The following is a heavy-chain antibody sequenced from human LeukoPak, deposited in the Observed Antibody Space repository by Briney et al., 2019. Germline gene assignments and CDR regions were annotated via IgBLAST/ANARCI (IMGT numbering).Heavy chain of an antibody. D-gene: IGHD7-27*01. CDR3: AKDPWAPHYCGMDV. CDR1: GFTFSSYG. V-gene: IGHV3-30*18. Sequence: GRSLRLSCAASGFTFSSYGMHGVRQAPGKGLEWVAVISYDGSNKYYADSVKGRFTISRDNSKNTLYLQMNSLRAEDTAVYYCAKDPWAPHYCGMDVWGKGTTVTVSS. CDR2: ISYDGSNK. J-gene: IGHJ6*04.